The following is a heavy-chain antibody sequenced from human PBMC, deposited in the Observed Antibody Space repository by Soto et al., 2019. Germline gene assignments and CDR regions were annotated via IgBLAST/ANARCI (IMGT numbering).Heavy chain of an antibody. CDR1: GFTVSSNY. Sequence: PGGSLSLSCAASGFTVSSNYMSWVRQAPGKGLEWVAVIYSGGSTYYADSVKGRFTISRDNSKNTLYLQMNSLRAEDTAVYYCARSIQLWSQYYYGMDVWGQGTTVTVSS. J-gene: IGHJ6*02. CDR2: IYSGGST. D-gene: IGHD5-18*01. CDR3: ARSIQLWSQYYYGMDV. V-gene: IGHV3-53*01.